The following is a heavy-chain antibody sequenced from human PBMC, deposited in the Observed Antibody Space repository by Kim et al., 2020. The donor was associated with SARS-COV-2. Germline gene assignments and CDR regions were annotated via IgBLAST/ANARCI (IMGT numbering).Heavy chain of an antibody. CDR3: ARFSGYDYLSYFQH. V-gene: IGHV1-3*01. D-gene: IGHD5-12*01. J-gene: IGHJ1*01. Sequence: SQKFQGRVTITRDTSASTAYMELSSLRSEDTAVYYCARFSGYDYLSYFQHWGQGTLVTVSS.